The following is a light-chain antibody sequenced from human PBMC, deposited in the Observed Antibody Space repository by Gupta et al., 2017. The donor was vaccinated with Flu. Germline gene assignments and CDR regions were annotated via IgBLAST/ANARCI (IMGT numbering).Light chain of an antibody. CDR3: SSYAGSNNDV. CDR1: SSDVGGYNY. J-gene: IGLJ1*01. V-gene: IGLV2-8*01. Sequence: QSALTPPPSASGSPAPSVTISCTGTSSDVGGYNYVSWNQQHPGKTPKLMIYEVSRRPAGVPDRFSGSKSGNTASLTVSGRQAEDEADYYCSSYAGSNNDVFGTGIKVTVL. CDR2: EVS.